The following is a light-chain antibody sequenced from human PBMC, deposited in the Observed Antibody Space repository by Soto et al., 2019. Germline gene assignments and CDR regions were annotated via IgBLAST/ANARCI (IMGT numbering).Light chain of an antibody. CDR3: QQLHSYPPMYT. V-gene: IGKV1-9*01. CDR1: QGISSY. Sequence: DIQLTQSPSFLSASVGDRVTITCRASQGISSYLAWYQQKPGKAPKLLIYAASTLQSGVPSRFSGSGSGTEFTLTISSLHLEDFAVYYCQQLHSYPPMYTFGQGTKLEIK. CDR2: AAS. J-gene: IGKJ2*01.